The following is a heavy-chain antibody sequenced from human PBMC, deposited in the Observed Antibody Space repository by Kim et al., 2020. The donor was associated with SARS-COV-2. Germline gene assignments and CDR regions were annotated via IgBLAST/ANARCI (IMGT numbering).Heavy chain of an antibody. CDR1: GFTFSSYG. CDR3: AKDRGSGSYSGLYGMDV. J-gene: IGHJ6*02. D-gene: IGHD1-26*01. V-gene: IGHV3-30*18. Sequence: GGSLRLSCAASGFTFSSYGMHWVRQAPGKGLEWVAVISYDGSNKYYADSVKGRFTISRDNSKNTLYLQMNSLRAEDTAVYYCAKDRGSGSYSGLYGMDVWGQGTTVTVSS. CDR2: ISYDGSNK.